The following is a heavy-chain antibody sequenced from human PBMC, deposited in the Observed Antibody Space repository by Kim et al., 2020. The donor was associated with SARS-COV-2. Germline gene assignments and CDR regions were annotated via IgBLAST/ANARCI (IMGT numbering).Heavy chain of an antibody. Sequence: GGSLRLSCAASGFTLSSNYMSWVRQAPGKGLEWVSVIYSDGSTYYADSVKGRFTISRDNSKNTLYLQMNSLRAEDTAVYYCARGIGYSYGFDYWGQGTL. CDR3: ARGIGYSYGFDY. V-gene: IGHV3-53*01. CDR2: IYSDGST. J-gene: IGHJ4*02. CDR1: GFTLSSNY. D-gene: IGHD5-18*01.